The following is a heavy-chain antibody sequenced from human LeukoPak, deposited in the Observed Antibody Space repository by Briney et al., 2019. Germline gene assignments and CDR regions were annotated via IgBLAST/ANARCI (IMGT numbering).Heavy chain of an antibody. CDR3: ARVMTTVTTTWFDP. V-gene: IGHV3-66*02. Sequence: GGSLRLSCAASGFTFSSNYMSWVRQAPGKGLEWVSVIYSGGSTYYADSVKGRFTISRDNSKNTLYLQMNSLRAEDTAVYYCARVMTTVTTTWFDPWGQGTLVTVSS. CDR2: IYSGGST. J-gene: IGHJ5*02. CDR1: GFTFSSNY. D-gene: IGHD4-17*01.